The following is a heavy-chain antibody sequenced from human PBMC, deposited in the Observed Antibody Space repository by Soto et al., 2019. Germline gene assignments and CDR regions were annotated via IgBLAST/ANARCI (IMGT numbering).Heavy chain of an antibody. CDR1: GGSISSSSYY. CDR2: FYYSEST. V-gene: IGHV4-39*07. J-gene: IGHJ4*02. D-gene: IGHD3-16*01. CDR3: ARRYGGNFDY. Sequence: SETLSLTCAVSGGSISSSSYYWGWIRQPPGKGLEWIGSFYYSESTYYNPSLKSRVTISVDTSKNQFSLKLSSVTAADTAVYYCARRYGGNFDYWGQGTLVTVSS.